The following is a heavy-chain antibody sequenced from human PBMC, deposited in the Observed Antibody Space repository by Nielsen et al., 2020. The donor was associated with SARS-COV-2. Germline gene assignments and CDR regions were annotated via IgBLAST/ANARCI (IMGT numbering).Heavy chain of an antibody. Sequence: SLKISCAASGFTFDDYAMHWVRQAPGKGLEWVSGISWNSGSIGYADSVKGRFTISRDNAKNSLYLQMNSLRAEDTALYYCAKGLRPSGYYPVDYWGQGTLVTVSS. CDR1: GFTFDDYA. CDR3: AKGLRPSGYYPVDY. CDR2: ISWNSGSI. D-gene: IGHD3-22*01. J-gene: IGHJ4*02. V-gene: IGHV3-9*01.